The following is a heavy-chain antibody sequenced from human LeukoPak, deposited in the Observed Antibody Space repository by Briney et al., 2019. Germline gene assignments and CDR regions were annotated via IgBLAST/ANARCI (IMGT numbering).Heavy chain of an antibody. D-gene: IGHD2-15*01. CDR2: IYPGDSDT. V-gene: IGHV5-51*01. J-gene: IGHJ4*02. CDR1: GYTFTSSW. CDR3: ARYWGGGYCSGGSCLPPRFDY. Sequence: GESLKISCKGSGYTFTSSWIGWVRQMPGKGLEWMGIIYPGDSDTRYSPSFQGQATISADKSISTAYLQWSSLKASDTAMYYCARYWGGGYCSGGSCLPPRFDYWGQGTLVTVSS.